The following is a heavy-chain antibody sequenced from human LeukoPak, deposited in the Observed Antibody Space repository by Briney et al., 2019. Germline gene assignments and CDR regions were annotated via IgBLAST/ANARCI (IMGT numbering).Heavy chain of an antibody. CDR1: GFAFSGYW. D-gene: IGHD3-22*01. CDR3: ARDFRNTMIVVGYYFDY. Sequence: GGSLRLSCAASGFAFSGYWMHWVRQAPGKGLVWLSRINGDGYSISYADSVKGRFTISRDNAKNSLYLQMNSLRAEDTAVYYCARDFRNTMIVVGYYFDYWGQGALVTVSS. J-gene: IGHJ4*02. CDR2: INGDGYSI. V-gene: IGHV3-74*01.